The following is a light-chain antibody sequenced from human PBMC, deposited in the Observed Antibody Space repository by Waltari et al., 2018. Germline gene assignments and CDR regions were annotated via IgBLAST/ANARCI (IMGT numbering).Light chain of an antibody. V-gene: IGKV3-15*01. CDR2: DAP. Sequence: EIVMKQSPATLSVSPGETAPLHCRASQSVSSNVAWYQKKPGQAPRLLIYDAPTRATSIPAKFRGSGSGTEFTLTISSLQSEDFAVYYCQQYNRWPPITFGHGTRLEIK. J-gene: IGKJ5*01. CDR1: QSVSSN. CDR3: QQYNRWPPIT.